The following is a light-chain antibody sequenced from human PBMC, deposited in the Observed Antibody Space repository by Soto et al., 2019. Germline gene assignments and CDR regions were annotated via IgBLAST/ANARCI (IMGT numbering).Light chain of an antibody. CDR2: KAS. V-gene: IGKV1-5*03. Sequence: DIQLTQSPSTLSAYVGDRVTITCRASQSISSWLAWYQQKPGKAPKLLIYKASSLESGVPSRFIGSGSGTEFTLTISSLQPADFATFYCQHYNSYPWTVGQGTKVEIK. J-gene: IGKJ1*01. CDR3: QHYNSYPWT. CDR1: QSISSW.